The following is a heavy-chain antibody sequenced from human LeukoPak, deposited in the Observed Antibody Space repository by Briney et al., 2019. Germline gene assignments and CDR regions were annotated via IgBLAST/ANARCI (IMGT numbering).Heavy chain of an antibody. D-gene: IGHD3-16*02. CDR3: ARVRPYDYVGGSYRPFDY. V-gene: IGHV3-53*01. J-gene: IGHJ4*02. CDR1: GFTVSSNY. CDR2: IYSGGTT. Sequence: GGSLRLSCAVSGFTVSSNYMSWVRQAPGKGLEWVSVIYSGGTTHYADSVKGRFTISRDNSKNTLYLQMNSLRAEDTAVYYCARVRPYDYVGGSYRPFDYWGQGTLVTVFS.